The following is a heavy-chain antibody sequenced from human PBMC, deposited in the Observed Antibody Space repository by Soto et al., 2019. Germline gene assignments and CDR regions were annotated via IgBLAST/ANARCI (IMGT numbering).Heavy chain of an antibody. CDR3: ARGPESLRPTA. CDR1: GGSFSGYY. D-gene: IGHD4-17*01. CDR2: INHSGST. J-gene: IGHJ5*02. V-gene: IGHV4-34*01. Sequence: QVQLQQWGAGLLKPSETLSLTCAVYGGSFSGYYWSWIRQPPGKGLEWIGEINHSGSTNYNPSLKSRVTISVDTPKNQFSLQLSSVTAADTAVYYCARGPESLRPTAWGQGTLVTVSS.